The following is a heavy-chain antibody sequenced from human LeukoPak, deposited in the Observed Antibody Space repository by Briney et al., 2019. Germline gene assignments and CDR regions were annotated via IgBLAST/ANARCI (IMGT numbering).Heavy chain of an antibody. D-gene: IGHD6-19*01. CDR2: IYTSGST. Sequence: SETLSLTCTVSGGSISSGSYYWSWIRQPAGKGLEWIGRIYTSGSTNYNPSLKSRATISVDTSKTQFSLTLTSVTAADTAVYYCAREATLIAVAGTIWFDPWGQGTLVTVSS. CDR3: AREATLIAVAGTIWFDP. J-gene: IGHJ5*02. CDR1: GGSISSGSYY. V-gene: IGHV4-61*02.